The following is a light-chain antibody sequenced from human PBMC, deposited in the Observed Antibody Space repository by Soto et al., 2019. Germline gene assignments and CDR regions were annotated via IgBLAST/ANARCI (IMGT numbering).Light chain of an antibody. V-gene: IGLV2-23*02. CDR3: CSYATTTAM. CDR2: EVT. CDR1: NNDIGTYDL. Sequence: QSALTQPASVSGSPGQSVTISCTGTNNDIGTYDLVSWYQQHPGKAPKLIIYEVTKRPSGISNRFSGSKSGNTASLTISGLQAEDEADYFCCSYATTTAMFGGGTKVTVL. J-gene: IGLJ3*02.